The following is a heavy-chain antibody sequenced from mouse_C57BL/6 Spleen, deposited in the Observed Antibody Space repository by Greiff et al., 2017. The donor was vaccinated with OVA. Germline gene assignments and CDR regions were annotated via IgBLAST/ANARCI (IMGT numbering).Heavy chain of an antibody. Sequence: VQLKESGAELVRPGTSVKVSCKASGYAFTNYLIEWVKQRPGQGLEWIGVINPGSGGTNYNEKFKGKATLTADKSSSTAYMQLSSLTSEDSAVYFCARQDYYGSSDWYFDVWGTGTTVTVSS. CDR1: GYAFTNYL. J-gene: IGHJ1*03. D-gene: IGHD1-1*01. CDR3: ARQDYYGSSDWYFDV. V-gene: IGHV1-54*01. CDR2: INPGSGGT.